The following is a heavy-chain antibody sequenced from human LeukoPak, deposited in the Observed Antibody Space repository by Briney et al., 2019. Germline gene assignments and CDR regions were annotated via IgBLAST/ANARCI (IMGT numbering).Heavy chain of an antibody. Sequence: SETLSLTCAVYGGSFSGYYWSWIRQPPGKGLEWIGEINHSGSTNCNPSLKSRVTISVDTSKNQFSLKLSSVTAADTAVYYCARGRGLRFLEWLFINWFDPWGQGTLVTVSS. CDR2: INHSGST. CDR1: GGSFSGYY. CDR3: ARGRGLRFLEWLFINWFDP. J-gene: IGHJ5*02. D-gene: IGHD3-3*01. V-gene: IGHV4-34*01.